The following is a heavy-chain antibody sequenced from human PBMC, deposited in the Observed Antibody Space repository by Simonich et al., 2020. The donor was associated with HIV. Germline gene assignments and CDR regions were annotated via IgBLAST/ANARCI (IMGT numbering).Heavy chain of an antibody. Sequence: EVQLLESGGGLVQPGGSLRLSCAASGFTFSNYAMSWVRQAPVKGLEWVSSISISVGTTNYADSVKGRFTISRDNSKNMLYLQMNSLRAEDTAVYYCAKGYSSGWPILNFDYWGQGSLVTVSS. CDR3: AKGYSSGWPILNFDY. CDR1: GFTFSNYA. CDR2: ISISVGTT. J-gene: IGHJ4*02. D-gene: IGHD6-19*01. V-gene: IGHV3-23*01.